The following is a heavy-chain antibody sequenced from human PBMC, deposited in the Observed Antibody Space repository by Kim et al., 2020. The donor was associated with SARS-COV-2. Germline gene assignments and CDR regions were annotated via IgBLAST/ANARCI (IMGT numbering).Heavy chain of an antibody. CDR2: ISWNSGSI. V-gene: IGHV3-9*01. J-gene: IGHJ4*02. CDR1: GFTFDDYA. D-gene: IGHD6-13*01. CDR3: AKDSGLPQQLEYYFDY. Sequence: GGSLRLSCAASGFTFDDYAMHWVRQAPGKGLEWVSGISWNSGSIGYADSVKGRFTISRDNAKNSLYLQMNSLRAEDTALYYCAKDSGLPQQLEYYFDYWGQGTLVTVSS.